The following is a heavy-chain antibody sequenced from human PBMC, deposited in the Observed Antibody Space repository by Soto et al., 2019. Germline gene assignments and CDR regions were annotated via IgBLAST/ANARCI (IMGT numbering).Heavy chain of an antibody. V-gene: IGHV3-23*01. J-gene: IGHJ4*02. CDR3: AKGRHSSSSGRGASY. Sequence: GGSLRLSCAASGFTFSSYAMSWVRQAPGKGLEWVSAISGSGGSTYYADSVKGRFTISRDNSKNTLYLQMNSLRAEDTAVYYCAKGRHSSSSGRGASYWGQGTLVTVSS. CDR1: GFTFSSYA. D-gene: IGHD6-6*01. CDR2: ISGSGGST.